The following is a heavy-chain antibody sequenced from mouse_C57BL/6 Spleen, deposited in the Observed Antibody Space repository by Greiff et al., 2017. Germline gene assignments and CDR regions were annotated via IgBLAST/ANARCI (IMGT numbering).Heavy chain of an antibody. D-gene: IGHD1-1*01. CDR1: GFTFTDYY. Sequence: EVQGVESGGGLVQPGGSLSLSCAASGFTFTDYYMSWVRQPPGKALEWLGFIRNKANGYTTEYSASVKGRFTISRDNSQSILYLQMNALRAEDSATYYCARWVYGSSPYFDYWGQGTTLTVSS. J-gene: IGHJ2*01. CDR3: ARWVYGSSPYFDY. CDR2: IRNKANGYTT. V-gene: IGHV7-3*01.